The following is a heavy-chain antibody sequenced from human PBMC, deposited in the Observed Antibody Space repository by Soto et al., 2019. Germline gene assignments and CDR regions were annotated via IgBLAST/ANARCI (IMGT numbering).Heavy chain of an antibody. CDR2: IYNSGRT. CDR1: SAPMSSFS. CDR3: ARGNQLHYYYGMDV. Sequence: SETLSLTCTVSSAPMSSFSWSWIRQPPGKGLEWIGYIYNSGRTTYNPSLKSRLTISLDTSKNQFSLRLTSVTTADTAVYYCARGNQLHYYYGMDVWGQGTTVTVSS. D-gene: IGHD2-2*01. V-gene: IGHV4-59*01. J-gene: IGHJ6*02.